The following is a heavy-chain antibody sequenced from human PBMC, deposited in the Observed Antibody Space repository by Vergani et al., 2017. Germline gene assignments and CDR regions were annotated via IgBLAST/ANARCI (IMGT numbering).Heavy chain of an antibody. CDR2: ICAYNGNT. CDR1: GYTFTSYG. Sequence: QVQLVQSGAEVKKPGASVKVSCKASGYTFTSYGISWVRQAPGQGLEWMGWICAYNGNTNYAQKLQGRVTMTTDTSTSTAYMELRSLRSDDTAVYYCARGYYYDSSGYPGADYGMDVWGQGTTVTVSS. J-gene: IGHJ6*02. CDR3: ARGYYYDSSGYPGADYGMDV. D-gene: IGHD3-22*01. V-gene: IGHV1-18*01.